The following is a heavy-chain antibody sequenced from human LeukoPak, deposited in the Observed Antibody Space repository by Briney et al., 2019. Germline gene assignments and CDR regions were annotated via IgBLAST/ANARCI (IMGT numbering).Heavy chain of an antibody. CDR1: GYSFTSYW. CDR2: IYPDDSDT. D-gene: IGHD2-15*01. J-gene: IGHJ4*02. Sequence: GESLKISCKGSGYSFTSYWIAWVRQMPGKGLEWMGIIYPDDSDTRYSPSFQGQVTISADKFISTAYLQWSSLKASDTAMYYCARLPYCSGGSCPPVYFDSWGQGTLVTVSS. CDR3: ARLPYCSGGSCPPVYFDS. V-gene: IGHV5-51*01.